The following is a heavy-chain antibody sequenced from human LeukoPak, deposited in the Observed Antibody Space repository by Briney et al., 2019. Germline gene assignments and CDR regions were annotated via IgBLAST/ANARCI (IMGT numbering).Heavy chain of an antibody. Sequence: SETLSLTCTVSGGSINNGDSYWSWIRQPPGKGLEWIGYIYYSGSTYYNPSLKSRVTISVDTSKNQFSLKLSSVTAADTAVYYCARERESIAAAGTFDYWGQGTLVTVSS. D-gene: IGHD6-13*01. V-gene: IGHV4-30-4*01. CDR1: GGSINNGDSY. CDR2: IYYSGST. J-gene: IGHJ4*02. CDR3: ARERESIAAAGTFDY.